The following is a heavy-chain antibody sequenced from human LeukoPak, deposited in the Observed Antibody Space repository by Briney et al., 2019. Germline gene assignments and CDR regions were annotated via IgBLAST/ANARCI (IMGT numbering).Heavy chain of an antibody. CDR3: ARRCVVAGTPASFDP. V-gene: IGHV4-39*07. CDR2: VYYSGRT. J-gene: IGHJ5*02. D-gene: IGHD1-1*01. Sequence: SETLSLTCTVSGGSISSPSYYWGWIRQPPGKGLEWIGNVYYSGRTSYNPSLKSRVTISVDTSKNQFSLKLSSVTAADTAVYYCARRCVVAGTPASFDPWGQGTLVTVSS. CDR1: GGSISSPSYY.